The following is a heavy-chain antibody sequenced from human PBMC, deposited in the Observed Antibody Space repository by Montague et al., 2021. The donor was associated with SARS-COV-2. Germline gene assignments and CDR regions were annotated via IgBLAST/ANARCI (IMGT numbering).Heavy chain of an antibody. CDR1: GGSVSSCSYY. CDR2: TYTSGSS. V-gene: IGHV4-61*02. J-gene: IGHJ6*02. Sequence: TLSLTCTVSGGSVSSCSYYWIWLRPPAGKGLVWIVRTYTSGSSNYNLSLKIRVSIAADTSKNPLSLKVSSVTAAATSVYYCARERSADYYDGSGYHSYKYGMDVWGQGTTVTVSS. D-gene: IGHD3-22*01. CDR3: ARERSADYYDGSGYHSYKYGMDV.